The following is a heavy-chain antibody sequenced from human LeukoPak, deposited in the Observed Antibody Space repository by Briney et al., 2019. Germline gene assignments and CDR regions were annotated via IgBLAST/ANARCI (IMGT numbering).Heavy chain of an antibody. CDR1: GYTFTSYG. Sequence: ASVKVSCKASGYTFTSYGISWVRQAPGQGLEWMGWISAYNGNTNYAQKLQGRVTMTTDTSTSTAYMELRSLRSEDTAVYYCARDLPPRGYGDYGKYPWGQGTLVTVSS. J-gene: IGHJ5*02. CDR3: ARDLPPRGYGDYGKYP. D-gene: IGHD4-17*01. V-gene: IGHV1-18*01. CDR2: ISAYNGNT.